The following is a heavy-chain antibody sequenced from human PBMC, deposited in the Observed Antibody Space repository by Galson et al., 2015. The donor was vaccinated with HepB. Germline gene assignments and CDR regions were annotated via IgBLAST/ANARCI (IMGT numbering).Heavy chain of an antibody. CDR1: GFTFGTYV. CDR3: ARPAAPYYDSSAYYYFDN. V-gene: IGHV3-30-3*01. J-gene: IGHJ4*02. D-gene: IGHD3-22*01. Sequence: SLRLSCAASGFTFGTYVMHWVRQAPGKGLEWVATISFDGSSENYADSVKGRFTISRDNSQNTLSLQMNSLRAEDTAVYYCARPAAPYYDSSAYYYFDNWGQGSLVTVSS. CDR2: ISFDGSSE.